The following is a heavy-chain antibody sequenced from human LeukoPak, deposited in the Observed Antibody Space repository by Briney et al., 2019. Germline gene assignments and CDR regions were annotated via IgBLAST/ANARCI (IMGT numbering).Heavy chain of an antibody. CDR1: GFSFSTYS. CDR3: AKDVRRCNGGCT. J-gene: IGHJ5*02. Sequence: QSGGSLRLSCAASGFSFSTYSFSWVRQAPGKGLEWVSGISASGGDTFYADSMKGRFTISRDNSKNTLSLQMNSLRVEDTAIYYCAKDVRRCNGGCTWGQGTLVTVSS. V-gene: IGHV3-23*01. CDR2: ISASGGDT. D-gene: IGHD2-15*01.